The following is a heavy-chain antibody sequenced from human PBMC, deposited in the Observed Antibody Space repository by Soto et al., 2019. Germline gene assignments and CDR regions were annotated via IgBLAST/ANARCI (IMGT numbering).Heavy chain of an antibody. CDR3: AKYCSSDVCFDY. D-gene: IGHD2-8*01. CDR2: ISGSGDAK. Sequence: GGSLRLSCASSGFTFSSCSMNWVRQAPGKGLEWVSFISGSGDAKYYADSVKGRFTISRDNAKNSLYLQMSSLRDEDTAVYYCAKYCSSDVCFDYWGQGTLVTVSS. J-gene: IGHJ4*02. CDR1: GFTFSSCS. V-gene: IGHV3-48*02.